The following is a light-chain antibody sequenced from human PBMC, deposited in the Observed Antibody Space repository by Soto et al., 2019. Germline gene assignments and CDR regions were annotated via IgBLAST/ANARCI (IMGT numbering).Light chain of an antibody. CDR3: QQYNNWPGT. CDR1: QSVSSD. V-gene: IGKV3-15*01. CDR2: GAS. J-gene: IGKJ3*01. Sequence: EIVMTQSPATLSVSPGERATLSCRASQSVSSDLAWYQQKPGQAPRLLIYGASTRATGIPARFSGSGSGTEFTLGISSLQSEDFAVYYCQQYNNWPGTFGPGTKVDIK.